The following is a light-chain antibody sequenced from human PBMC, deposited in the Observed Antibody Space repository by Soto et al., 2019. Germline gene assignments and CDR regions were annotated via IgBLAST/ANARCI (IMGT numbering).Light chain of an antibody. CDR2: RNN. V-gene: IGLV1-47*01. J-gene: IGLJ3*02. Sequence: QSVLTQPHSASGTPGQRVTISCSGSSSNLGSNYVYWYQQLPGTAPKLLIYRNNQRPSGVPDRFSGSKSGTSASLAISGLRSEDAAAYYCAAWDDSLSGSWVFGGGTKLTVL. CDR3: AAWDDSLSGSWV. CDR1: SSNLGSNY.